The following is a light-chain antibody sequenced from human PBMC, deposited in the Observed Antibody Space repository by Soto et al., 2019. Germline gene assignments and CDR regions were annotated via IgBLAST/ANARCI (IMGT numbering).Light chain of an antibody. Sequence: QSALTQPRSVSWSPGQSVTISCTGTSSDVGGFYSVSWYQHHPGKAPKLMIYDVSKRPSGVPDRFSGSKSGNTASLTISGLQAEDDADYYCCSYAATYSLLFGGGTKRTVL. CDR2: DVS. V-gene: IGLV2-11*01. J-gene: IGLJ3*02. CDR3: CSYAATYSLL. CDR1: SSDVGGFYS.